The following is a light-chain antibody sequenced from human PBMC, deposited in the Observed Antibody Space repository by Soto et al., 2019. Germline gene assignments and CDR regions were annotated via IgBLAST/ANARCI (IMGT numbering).Light chain of an antibody. V-gene: IGKV1-39*01. J-gene: IGKJ3*01. CDR3: QDSDT. CDR1: QSISSY. CDR2: AAS. Sequence: DIQMTQSPSSLSASVGDRVTITCRASQSISSYLNWYQQKPGKAPELLIYAASDLQSGVTSRFSGSGSGTDFTLTNSSLQPEDFATYYCQDSDTFGPGTKVDIK.